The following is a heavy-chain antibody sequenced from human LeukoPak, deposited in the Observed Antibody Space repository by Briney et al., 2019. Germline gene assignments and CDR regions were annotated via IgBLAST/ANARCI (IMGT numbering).Heavy chain of an antibody. CDR2: IYYSGST. V-gene: IGHV4-31*11. CDR1: GGSFSGYY. J-gene: IGHJ4*02. Sequence: PSETLSLTCAVYGGSFSGYYWSWIRQHPGKGLEWIGYIYYSGSTYYNPSLKSRVTISVDTSKNQFSLKLSSVTAADTAVYYCAREGNYYDSSGYSPLDYWGQGTLVTVSS. CDR3: AREGNYYDSSGYSPLDY. D-gene: IGHD3-22*01.